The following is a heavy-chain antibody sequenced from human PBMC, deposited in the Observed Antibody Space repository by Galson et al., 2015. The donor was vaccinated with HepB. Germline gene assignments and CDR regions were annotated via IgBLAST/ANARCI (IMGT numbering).Heavy chain of an antibody. V-gene: IGHV3-66*01. Sequence: SLRLSCAASGFTVSSNYMSWVRQAPGKGLEWVSVIYSGGSTYYADSVKGRFTISRDNSKNTLYLQMNSLRAEDTAVYYCARAIERLGIAVAGDFAYWGQGTLVTVSS. D-gene: IGHD6-19*01. CDR1: GFTVSSNY. CDR2: IYSGGST. J-gene: IGHJ4*02. CDR3: ARAIERLGIAVAGDFAY.